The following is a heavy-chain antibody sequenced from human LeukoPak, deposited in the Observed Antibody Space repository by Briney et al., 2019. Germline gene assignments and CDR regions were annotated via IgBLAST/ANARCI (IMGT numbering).Heavy chain of an antibody. Sequence: PGGSLRLSCAASGFTFSSYAMSWVRQAPGKGLEWVSAISGSGGSTYYADSVKGQFTISRDNSKNTLYLQMNSLRAEDTAVYYCAKSFSLTMVRGVMSFDYWGQGTLVTVSS. CDR1: GFTFSSYA. D-gene: IGHD3-10*01. CDR2: ISGSGGST. V-gene: IGHV3-23*01. CDR3: AKSFSLTMVRGVMSFDY. J-gene: IGHJ4*02.